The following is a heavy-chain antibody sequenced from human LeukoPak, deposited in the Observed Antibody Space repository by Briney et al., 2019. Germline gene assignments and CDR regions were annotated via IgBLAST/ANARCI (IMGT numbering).Heavy chain of an antibody. D-gene: IGHD4-11*01. Sequence: SETLSLTCTVSGGSIISYYWSWIRQPPGKGLEWIGYIHYSGSTNYNPSLKSRVTISVDTSKNQFSLKLSSVTAADTAVYYCARYDYSTSRLPNNWFDPWGQGALVTVSS. J-gene: IGHJ5*02. CDR3: ARYDYSTSRLPNNWFDP. CDR2: IHYSGST. V-gene: IGHV4-59*08. CDR1: GGSIISYY.